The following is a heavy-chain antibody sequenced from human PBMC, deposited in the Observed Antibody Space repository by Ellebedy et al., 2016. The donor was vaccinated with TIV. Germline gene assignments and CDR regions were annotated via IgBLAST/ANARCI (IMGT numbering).Heavy chain of an antibody. D-gene: IGHD6-6*01. CDR1: GYSFSTYW. J-gene: IGHJ2*01. CDR3: ARLKFVAARPGWFFDL. V-gene: IGHV5-51*01. CDR2: IFPDDSDT. Sequence: GESLKISCMGSGYSFSTYWIAWVRQMPGKGLEWMGIIFPDDSDTRYSPSFQGQVTISVDKSTRTSYLQWTSLKGSDTAIYYCARLKFVAARPGWFFDLWGRGTLVTVSS.